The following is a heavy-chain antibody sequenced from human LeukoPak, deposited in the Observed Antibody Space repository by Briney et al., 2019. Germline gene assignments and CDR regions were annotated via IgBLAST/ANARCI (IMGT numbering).Heavy chain of an antibody. D-gene: IGHD5-24*01. CDR3: ARLSWLHPFDY. CDR2: ISSSSSYI. CDR1: GFTFSSYS. V-gene: IGHV3-21*01. Sequence: GSLRLSCAASGFTFSSYSMNWVRQAPGKGLEWVSSISSSSSYIYYADSVKGRFTISRDNAKNSLYLQMNSLRAEDTAVYYCARLSWLHPFDYWGQGTLVTVSS. J-gene: IGHJ4*02.